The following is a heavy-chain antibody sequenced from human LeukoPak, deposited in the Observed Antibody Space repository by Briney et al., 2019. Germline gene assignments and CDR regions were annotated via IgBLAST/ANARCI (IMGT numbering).Heavy chain of an antibody. CDR2: IIPIFGTA. D-gene: IGHD3-22*01. V-gene: IGHV1-69*05. CDR3: ARGTPDDYYDSSGFNYYFDY. Sequence: GSSVKVSCKASGGTFSSYAISWVRQAPGQGLEWMGGIIPIFGTASYAQKFQGRVTITTDESTSTAYMELSSLRSEDTAVYYCARGTPDDYYDSSGFNYYFDYWGQGTLVTVSS. CDR1: GGTFSSYA. J-gene: IGHJ4*02.